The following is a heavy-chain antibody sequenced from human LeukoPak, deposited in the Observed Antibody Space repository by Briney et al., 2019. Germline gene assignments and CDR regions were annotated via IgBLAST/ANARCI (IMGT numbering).Heavy chain of an antibody. CDR1: GYTFSSYD. V-gene: IGHV1-8*03. CDR2: MNPNSGNT. CDR3: ARGPPANQIGIDY. Sequence: ASVKVSCKASGYTFSSYDINWVRQATGQGLEWMGWMNPNSGNTGYAQKFQGRVTITRNTSISTAYMELSSLRSEDTAVYYCARGPPANQIGIDYWGQGTLVTVSS. D-gene: IGHD1-14*01. J-gene: IGHJ4*02.